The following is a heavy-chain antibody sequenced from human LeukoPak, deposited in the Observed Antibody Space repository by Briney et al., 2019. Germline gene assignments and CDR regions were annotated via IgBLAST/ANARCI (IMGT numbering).Heavy chain of an antibody. CDR2: IYYSGSA. Sequence: SETLSLTCTVSGGSISDSSYYWGWIRQPPGRGLEWIANIYYSGSAYYSPSLKSRVTVSIDTSKNQFSLKLNSVTAADTAVYYCARQSTIAAARIDPWGQGTLVTVSS. D-gene: IGHD6-25*01. CDR3: ARQSTIAAARIDP. V-gene: IGHV4-39*01. J-gene: IGHJ5*02. CDR1: GGSISDSSYY.